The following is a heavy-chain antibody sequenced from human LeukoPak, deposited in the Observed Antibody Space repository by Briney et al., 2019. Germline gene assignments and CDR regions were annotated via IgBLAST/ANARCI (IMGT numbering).Heavy chain of an antibody. CDR3: ARDTKRSRARWENLGFDP. CDR2: IITYNGNT. Sequence: ASVKVSCKASGYTFTNYGISWVRQAPGQGLEWMGYIITYNGNTNYAQKLQGRVTMTTDTSTSTAYMELRSLRSDDTAVYYCARDTKRSRARWENLGFDPWGQGTPVTVSS. CDR1: GYTFTNYG. D-gene: IGHD1-26*01. V-gene: IGHV1-18*01. J-gene: IGHJ5*02.